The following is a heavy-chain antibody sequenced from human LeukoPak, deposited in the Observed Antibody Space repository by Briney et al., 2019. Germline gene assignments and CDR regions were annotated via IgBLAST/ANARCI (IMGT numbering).Heavy chain of an antibody. V-gene: IGHV1-8*01. D-gene: IGHD3-10*01. Sequence: ASVKVSCKASGYTITSYDINWVRQATGQGLEWMGWMNPNSGNTGYAQKFQGRVTMTRNTSISTAYMELSSLRSEDTAVYYCARGRDMVRGVILGFWGQGTLVTVSS. CDR3: ARGRDMVRGVILGF. J-gene: IGHJ4*02. CDR2: MNPNSGNT. CDR1: GYTITSYD.